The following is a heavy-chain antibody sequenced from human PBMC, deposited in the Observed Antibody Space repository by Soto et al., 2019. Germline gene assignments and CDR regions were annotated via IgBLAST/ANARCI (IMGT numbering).Heavy chain of an antibody. CDR2: IYPADSET. V-gene: IGHV5-51*01. Sequence: PGESLKISCKGSGYSFFSHWIGWVRQMPGKGLEWVGIIYPADSETRYSPSFQGQVTISVDKSINTAYLQWSSLKASDTAMYYCARRPWLSGYYDYWGQGTL. D-gene: IGHD3-22*01. J-gene: IGHJ4*02. CDR1: GYSFFSHW. CDR3: ARRPWLSGYYDY.